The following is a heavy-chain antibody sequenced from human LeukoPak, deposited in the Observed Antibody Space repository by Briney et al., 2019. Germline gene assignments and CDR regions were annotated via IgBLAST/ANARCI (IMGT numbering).Heavy chain of an antibody. CDR2: IYYSGST. CDR1: GGSISSYY. D-gene: IGHD2-15*01. Sequence: SETLSLTCTVTGGSISSYYWSWIRQPPGKGLEWIGYIYYSGSTNYNPSLKSRVTISVDTSKNQFSLKLSSVTAADTAVYYCAPGILGTFDPWGQGTLVTVSS. CDR3: APGILGTFDP. V-gene: IGHV4-59*01. J-gene: IGHJ5*02.